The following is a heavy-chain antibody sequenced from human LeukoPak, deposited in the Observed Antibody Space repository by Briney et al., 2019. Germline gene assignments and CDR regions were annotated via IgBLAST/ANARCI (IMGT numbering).Heavy chain of an antibody. CDR1: GFTFSSYG. CDR2: ISYDGSNK. D-gene: IGHD4-23*01. J-gene: IGHJ4*02. Sequence: GRSLRLSCAASGFTFSSYGMHWVRQAPGKGLEWVAVISYDGSNKYYADSVKGRFTISRDNSKNTLYLQMNSLRAEDTAVYYCASPPGYGGNPAWYYFDYWGQGTLVTVSS. V-gene: IGHV3-30*03. CDR3: ASPPGYGGNPAWYYFDY.